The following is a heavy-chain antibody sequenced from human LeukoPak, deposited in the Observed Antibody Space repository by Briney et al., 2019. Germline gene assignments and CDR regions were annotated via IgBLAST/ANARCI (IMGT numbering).Heavy chain of an antibody. CDR2: INHSGST. CDR3: ARGGFYCGGDCYVDY. V-gene: IGHV4-34*01. CDR1: GGSFSPYY. D-gene: IGHD2-21*02. Sequence: SETLSLTCAVYGGSFSPYYWSWIRQLPGKGLEWIGEINHSGSTNYNPSLKSRVTISVDTSKNQFSLRLSSVTAADTAVYYCARGGFYCGGDCYVDYWGQGTLVTVS. J-gene: IGHJ4*02.